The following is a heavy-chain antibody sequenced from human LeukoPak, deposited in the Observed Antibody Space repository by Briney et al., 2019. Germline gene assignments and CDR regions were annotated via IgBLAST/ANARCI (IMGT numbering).Heavy chain of an antibody. V-gene: IGHV3-7*01. CDR2: IKQDESEE. CDR3: ARVADYDFLSGYYSPFGH. D-gene: IGHD3-3*01. Sequence: GGSLRLSCAASGFTFSGYWMSWVRQAPGKGLEWVANIKQDESEEYYVDSVKGRFTISRDNGKKSLYLQMNSLRAEDTAVYYCARVADYDFLSGYYSPFGHWGQGILVTVSS. J-gene: IGHJ4*02. CDR1: GFTFSGYW.